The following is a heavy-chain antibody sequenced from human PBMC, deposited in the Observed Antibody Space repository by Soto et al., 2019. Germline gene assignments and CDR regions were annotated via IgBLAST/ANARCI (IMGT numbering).Heavy chain of an antibody. J-gene: IGHJ4*02. CDR3: PKVSGHQLLSTFDY. D-gene: IGHD2-2*01. CDR1: GFTFSRYV. Sequence: GGSLRLSCAGSGFTFSRYVMSWVRQAPGKGLEWVSAISGSGGSTYFADSVKGRFTISRDNSKNTLYLQMNRLRAEDTAVYYCPKVSGHQLLSTFDYWGQGTLVTVSS. CDR2: ISGSGGST. V-gene: IGHV3-23*01.